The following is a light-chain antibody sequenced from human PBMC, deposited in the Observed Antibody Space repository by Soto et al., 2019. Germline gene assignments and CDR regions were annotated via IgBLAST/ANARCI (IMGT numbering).Light chain of an antibody. Sequence: QSALTQPRSVSGSPGQSVTISCTGTSSDVGGYNYVSWYQQHPGEAPKLMIYDVSKRPSGVPDRFSGSKSGNTASLTISGLQAEDEADYYCCSYAGSYTSFGTGTKVTVL. V-gene: IGLV2-11*01. CDR3: CSYAGSYTS. CDR2: DVS. CDR1: SSDVGGYNY. J-gene: IGLJ1*01.